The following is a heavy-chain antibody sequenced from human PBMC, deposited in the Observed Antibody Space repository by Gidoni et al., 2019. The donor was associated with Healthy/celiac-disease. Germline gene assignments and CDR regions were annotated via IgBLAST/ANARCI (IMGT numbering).Heavy chain of an antibody. CDR1: GGSFSGYY. CDR2: INHSGST. J-gene: IGHJ4*02. Sequence: QVQLQPWGAGLLKPSEPLSLTCAVYGGSFSGYYWSWIRQPPGKGLAWIGEINHSGSTNYNPSLKIRVTISVYTSKNQFSLKLSSVTAADTAVYYCARGRYCSGGSCYSRRAYFDYWGQGTLVTVSS. D-gene: IGHD2-15*01. V-gene: IGHV4-34*01. CDR3: ARGRYCSGGSCYSRRAYFDY.